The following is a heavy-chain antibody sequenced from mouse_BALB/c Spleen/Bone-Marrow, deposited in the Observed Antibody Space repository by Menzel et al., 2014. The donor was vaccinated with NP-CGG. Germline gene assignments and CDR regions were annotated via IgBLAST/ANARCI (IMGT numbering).Heavy chain of an antibody. Sequence: EVKLVESGGGLVQPGGSLKLSCTASGFDFSRYWMSWVRQAPGKGLQWIGETNPESSTINYTPSLKDKFIISRDNAKKTLFLQMSKVRSEDTALYYYTRLTYYGLSDYWGQGTTLTVSS. J-gene: IGHJ2*01. CDR2: TNPESSTI. CDR1: GFDFSRYW. CDR3: TRLTYYGLSDY. V-gene: IGHV4-1*02. D-gene: IGHD1-2*01.